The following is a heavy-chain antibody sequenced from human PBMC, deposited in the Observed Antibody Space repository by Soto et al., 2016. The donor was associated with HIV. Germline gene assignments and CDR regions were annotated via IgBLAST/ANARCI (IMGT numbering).Heavy chain of an antibody. J-gene: IGHJ4*02. V-gene: IGHV1-18*01. Sequence: QVQLVQSGAEVKKPGASVKVSCKASGYTFTTYGVSWVRQAPGQGLEWMGWISPYNGNTRYEQKLQGRVTMTTDTSTSTAYMELKNLRSDDTAVYYCARDRVQLTRPYYFDYWGQGTLVTVSS. CDR3: ARDRVQLTRPYYFDY. CDR1: GYTFTTYG. D-gene: IGHD1-1*01. CDR2: ISPYNGNT.